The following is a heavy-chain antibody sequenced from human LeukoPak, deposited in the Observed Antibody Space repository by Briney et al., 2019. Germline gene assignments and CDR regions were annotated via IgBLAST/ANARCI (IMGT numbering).Heavy chain of an antibody. CDR1: GFTFSSYE. CDR2: ISSSGTYI. Sequence: GGSLRLSCAASGFTFSSYEMNWVRQAPGKGLEWVSYISSSGTYIYYADSVKGRFTISRDNAKNSLYLQMNSLRAEDTAVYYCASLDIPDCSSTSCPINPRDYWGQGTLVTVSS. CDR3: ASLDIPDCSSTSCPINPRDY. D-gene: IGHD2-2*01. V-gene: IGHV3-48*03. J-gene: IGHJ4*02.